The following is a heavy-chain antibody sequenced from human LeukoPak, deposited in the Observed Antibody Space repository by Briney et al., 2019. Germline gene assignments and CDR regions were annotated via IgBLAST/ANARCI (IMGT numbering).Heavy chain of an antibody. J-gene: IGHJ4*02. CDR2: MNPNSGNT. CDR3: ARDRVGVGSNGWEN. CDR1: GYTFTSYD. D-gene: IGHD6-19*01. Sequence: ASVKVSCKASGYTFTSYDINWVRQVTGQGLEWMGWMNPNSGNTGYVQKFQGRVTMTRNTSIGTAYMELSSLRSEDTAVYYCARDRVGVGSNGWENWGQGTLVIVSS. V-gene: IGHV1-8*01.